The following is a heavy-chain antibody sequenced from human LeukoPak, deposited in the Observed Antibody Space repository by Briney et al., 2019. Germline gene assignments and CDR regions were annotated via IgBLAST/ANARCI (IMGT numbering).Heavy chain of an antibody. CDR3: ARGLN. Sequence: SETLSLTCAVSGDSISGSSCYWGWLRQPPGKGLEWIGSIYYSGSTYYSPSLKSRVTISVDTSKNQFSLKLSSVTAADTAVYYCARGLNWGQGTLVTVSS. CDR2: IYYSGST. CDR1: GDSISGSSCY. D-gene: IGHD3-22*01. J-gene: IGHJ4*02. V-gene: IGHV4-39*01.